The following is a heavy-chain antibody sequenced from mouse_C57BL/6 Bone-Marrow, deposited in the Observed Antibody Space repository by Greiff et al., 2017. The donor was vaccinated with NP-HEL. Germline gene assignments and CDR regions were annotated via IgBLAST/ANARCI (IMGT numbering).Heavy chain of an antibody. CDR3: ARNYSNSYYAMDY. CDR2: IYPGDGDT. D-gene: IGHD2-5*01. J-gene: IGHJ4*01. V-gene: IGHV1-82*01. CDR1: GYAFSSSW. Sequence: QVQLQQSGPELVKPGASVKISCKASGYAFSSSWMNWVKQRPGKGLEWIGRIYPGDGDTNYNGKFKGKATLTADKSSSTAYMQLRSLTSEDSAVYFCARNYSNSYYAMDYWGQGTSVTVSS.